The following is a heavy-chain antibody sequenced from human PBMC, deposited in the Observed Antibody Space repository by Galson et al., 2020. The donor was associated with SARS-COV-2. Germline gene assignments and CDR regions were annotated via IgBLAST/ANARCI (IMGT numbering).Heavy chain of an antibody. CDR2: ISSSSSYI. Sequence: NSGGSLRLSCAASGFTFSSYSMNWVRQAPGKGLEWVSSISSSSSYIYYADSVKGRFTISTDNAKNSLYLQMNSLRAEDTAVYYCARDGGRRLPFGVVIITDYYYYMDVWGKGTTVTVSS. CDR1: GFTFSSYS. D-gene: IGHD3-3*01. V-gene: IGHV3-21*01. J-gene: IGHJ6*03. CDR3: ARDGGRRLPFGVVIITDYYYYMDV.